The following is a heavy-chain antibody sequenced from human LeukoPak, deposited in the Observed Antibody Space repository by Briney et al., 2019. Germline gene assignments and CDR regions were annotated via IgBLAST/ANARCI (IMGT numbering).Heavy chain of an antibody. Sequence: GGSLRLSCAASGFTFSSYAMSWVRQAPGKGLEWVAVISYDGSNKYYADSVKGRFTISRDNSKDTLYLQMNSLRAEDTAVYYCARDKSPFASSGSWYFDYWGQGTLVTVSS. CDR2: ISYDGSNK. CDR1: GFTFSSYA. D-gene: IGHD3-22*01. CDR3: ARDKSPFASSGSWYFDY. V-gene: IGHV3-30*04. J-gene: IGHJ4*02.